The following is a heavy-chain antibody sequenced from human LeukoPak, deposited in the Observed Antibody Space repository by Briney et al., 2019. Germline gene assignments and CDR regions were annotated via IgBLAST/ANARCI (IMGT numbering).Heavy chain of an antibody. V-gene: IGHV3-23*01. D-gene: IGHD3-9*01. CDR3: ARKRLNYDILTGPFDY. Sequence: GGSLRLSCEASGFSFSTYAMNWVRQAPGKGLEWVSVISVSGFSTYYADSVKGRFTISRDMSKSTLYLQMNSLRAEDTAIYYCARKRLNYDILTGPFDYWGQGTLVTVSS. CDR2: ISVSGFST. J-gene: IGHJ4*02. CDR1: GFSFSTYA.